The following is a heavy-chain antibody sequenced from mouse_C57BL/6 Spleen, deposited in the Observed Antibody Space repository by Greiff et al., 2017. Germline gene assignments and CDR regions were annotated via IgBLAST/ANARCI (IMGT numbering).Heavy chain of an antibody. V-gene: IGHV5-6*01. D-gene: IGHD2-4*01. CDR2: ISSGGSYT. Sequence: DVHLVESGGDLVKPGGSLKLSCAASGFTFSSYGMSWVRQTPDKRLEWVATISSGGSYTYYPDSVKGRFTISRDNAKNTLYLQMSSLKSEDTAMYYCAKNYYEGAMDYWGQGTSVTVSS. J-gene: IGHJ4*01. CDR3: AKNYYEGAMDY. CDR1: GFTFSSYG.